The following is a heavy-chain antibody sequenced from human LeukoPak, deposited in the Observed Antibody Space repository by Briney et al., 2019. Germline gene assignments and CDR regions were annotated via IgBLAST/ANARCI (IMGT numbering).Heavy chain of an antibody. CDR3: ARSRGRVRGFDY. V-gene: IGHV4-34*01. CDR1: GGSFSGYY. Sequence: PSEILSLTCAVYGGSFSGYYWSWIRQPPGKGLEWIGEINHSGSTNYNPSLKSRVTISVDTSKNQFSLKLSSVTAADTAVYYCARSRGRVRGFDYWAREPWSPSPQ. CDR2: INHSGST. J-gene: IGHJ4*02. D-gene: IGHD3-10*01.